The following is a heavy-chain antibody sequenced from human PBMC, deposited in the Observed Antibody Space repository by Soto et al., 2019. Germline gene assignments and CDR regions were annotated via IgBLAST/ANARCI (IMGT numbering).Heavy chain of an antibody. V-gene: IGHV1-69*13. CDR1: GGTFISYA. Sequence: SVKVSCKASGGTFISYAISWVRQAPGQGLEWMGGIIPIFGTANYAQKFQGRVTITADESTSTAYMELSSLRSEDTAVYYCAREGPPNTEICSGCYYLGYWGQGTLVTVSS. CDR2: IIPIFGTA. CDR3: AREGPPNTEICSGCYYLGY. D-gene: IGHD1-26*01. J-gene: IGHJ4*02.